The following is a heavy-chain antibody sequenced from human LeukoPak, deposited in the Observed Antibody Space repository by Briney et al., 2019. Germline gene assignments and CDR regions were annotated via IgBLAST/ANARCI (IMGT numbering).Heavy chain of an antibody. Sequence: GGSLRLSCAASGFTFSRYDMNWVRQAPGKGLEWVSRINGDESSTNYADSVKGRFTISRDNAKNSLYLQMNSLRAEDTALYYCAKEAGDGSGSYSFDYWGQGTLVTVSS. J-gene: IGHJ4*02. V-gene: IGHV3-74*01. CDR3: AKEAGDGSGSYSFDY. CDR1: GFTFSRYD. D-gene: IGHD3-10*01. CDR2: INGDESST.